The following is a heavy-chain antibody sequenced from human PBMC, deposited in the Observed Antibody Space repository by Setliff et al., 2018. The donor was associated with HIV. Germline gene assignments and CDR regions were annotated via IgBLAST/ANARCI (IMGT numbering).Heavy chain of an antibody. J-gene: IGHJ2*01. CDR2: IYSGDSET. Sequence: PGESLKISCRGSGYSFTTYWIAWVRQMPGKGLEWMGIIYSGDSETRYSPAFRGHVTVSVDKSINTAYLHWNSLKASDTAIYYCARTTSSKWEKWYFDVRGRGTLGHRLL. D-gene: IGHD4-4*01. CDR3: ARTTSSKWEKWYFDV. CDR1: GYSFTTYW. V-gene: IGHV5-51*01.